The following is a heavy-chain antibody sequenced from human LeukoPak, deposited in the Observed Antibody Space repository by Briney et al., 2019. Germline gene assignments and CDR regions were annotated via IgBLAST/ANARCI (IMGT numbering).Heavy chain of an antibody. J-gene: IGHJ4*02. V-gene: IGHV3-66*01. CDR2: IYSGGST. Sequence: GGSLRLSCAASGFTVSSNYMSWVRQAPGKGLEWVSVIYSGGSTYYADSVKGRFTISRDNSKNTLYLQMNSLRAEGTAVYYCARVTWNELDYWGQGTLVTVSS. D-gene: IGHD1-1*01. CDR3: ARVTWNELDY. CDR1: GFTVSSNY.